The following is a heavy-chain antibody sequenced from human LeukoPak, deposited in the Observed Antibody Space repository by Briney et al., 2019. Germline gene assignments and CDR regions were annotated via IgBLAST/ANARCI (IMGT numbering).Heavy chain of an antibody. CDR1: GFTFSSYG. V-gene: IGHV3-30*18. J-gene: IGHJ5*02. CDR3: AKGEWQWLPYANWFDP. Sequence: GRSLRLSCAASGFTFSSYGMHWVRQAPGKGLEWVAVISYDGSNKYYADSVKGRFTISRDNSKNTLYLQMNSLRAEDTAVYYCAKGEWQWLPYANWFDPWGQGTLVTVSS. D-gene: IGHD6-19*01. CDR2: ISYDGSNK.